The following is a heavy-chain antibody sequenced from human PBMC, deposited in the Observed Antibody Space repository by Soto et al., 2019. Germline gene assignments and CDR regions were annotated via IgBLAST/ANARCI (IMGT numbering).Heavy chain of an antibody. D-gene: IGHD2-8*01. CDR2: INPKSGGT. CDR1: GYSFTDYH. CDR3: ARGDSTDCSNGVCSFFYNHDMDV. V-gene: IGHV1-2*04. J-gene: IGHJ6*02. Sequence: ASVKVSCKASGYSFTDYHIHWVRQAPGQGLEWLGRINPKSGGTSTAQKFQGWITMTTDTSISTASMELTRLTSDDTAIYYCARGDSTDCSNGVCSFFYNHDMDVWGQGTTVTVSS.